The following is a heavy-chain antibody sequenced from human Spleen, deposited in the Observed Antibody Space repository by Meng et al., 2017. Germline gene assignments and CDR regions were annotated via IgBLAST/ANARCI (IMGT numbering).Heavy chain of an antibody. Sequence: VRLWYAGAVGKKPGAAMKLSCKASGYTFTNYAMHWVRQAPGQRLEWMGWINAGNGNTKYSQKYQGRVSFTRDTSASTAYMELSSLRSEDTAVYYCASNYGSGSYSFAYWGQGTLVTVSS. D-gene: IGHD3-10*01. CDR3: ASNYGSGSYSFAY. CDR2: INAGNGNT. J-gene: IGHJ4*02. CDR1: GYTFTNYA. V-gene: IGHV1-3*01.